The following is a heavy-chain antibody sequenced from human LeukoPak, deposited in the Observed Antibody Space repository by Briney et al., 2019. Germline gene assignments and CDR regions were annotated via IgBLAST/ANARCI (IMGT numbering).Heavy chain of an antibody. D-gene: IGHD3-22*01. Sequence: GGSLRLSCAASGFTFSSYWMHWVRQAPGKGLVWVSRITTDGSSTSYADSVKGRFTISRDNAKNTLYLQMNSLRAEDTAVYYCAKGTPITMIAPVGSPWGQGTLVTVSS. CDR1: GFTFSSYW. CDR2: ITTDGSST. CDR3: AKGTPITMIAPVGSP. V-gene: IGHV3-74*01. J-gene: IGHJ5*02.